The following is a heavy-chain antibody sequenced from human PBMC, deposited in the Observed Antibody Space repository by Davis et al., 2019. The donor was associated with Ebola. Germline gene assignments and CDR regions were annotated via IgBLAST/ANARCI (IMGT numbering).Heavy chain of an antibody. CDR2: IYHSGST. D-gene: IGHD3-3*01. V-gene: IGHV4-39*07. Sequence: SETLSLTCTVSGGSIISSSSYWGWIRQPPRKGLEWIGYIYHSGSTYYNPSLKSRVTISVDRSKNQFSLKLSSVTAADTAVYYCARGTYYDFWSGSGVGWFDPWGQGTLVTVSS. CDR1: GGSIISSSSY. J-gene: IGHJ5*02. CDR3: ARGTYYDFWSGSGVGWFDP.